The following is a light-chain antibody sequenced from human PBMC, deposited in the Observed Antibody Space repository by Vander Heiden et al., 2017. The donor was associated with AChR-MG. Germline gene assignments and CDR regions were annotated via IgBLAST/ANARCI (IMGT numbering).Light chain of an antibody. V-gene: IGLV2-23*01. J-gene: IGLJ3*02. CDR1: RRDVVSYNL. CDR3: CSYASSSTWV. Sequence: SALTQAASGSGSPGPPIPIPCTGTRRDVVSYNLVSWYQHHPGNAPKHMIYEGNKRPSWVSNRFSGSKSGNAASLTISGLQAEDEADYYCCSYASSSTWVFGVGTKLTVL. CDR2: EGN.